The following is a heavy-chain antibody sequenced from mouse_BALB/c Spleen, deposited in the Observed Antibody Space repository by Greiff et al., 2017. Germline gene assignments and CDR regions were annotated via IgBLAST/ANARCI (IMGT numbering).Heavy chain of an antibody. CDR3: TREEGGNYAWFAY. D-gene: IGHD2-1*01. Sequence: EVHLVESGGGLVKPGGSLKLSCAASGFTFSSYTMSWVRQTPEKRLEWVATISSGGSYTYYPDSVKGRFTISRDNAKNTLYLQMSSLKSEDTAMYYCTREEGGNYAWFAYWGQGTLVTVSA. CDR2: ISSGGSYT. V-gene: IGHV5-6-4*01. CDR1: GFTFSSYT. J-gene: IGHJ3*01.